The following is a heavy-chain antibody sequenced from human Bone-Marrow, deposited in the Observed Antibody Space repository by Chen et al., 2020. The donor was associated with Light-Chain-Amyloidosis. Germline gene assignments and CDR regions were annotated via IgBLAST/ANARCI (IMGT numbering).Heavy chain of an antibody. CDR1: GGSISSSSYT. D-gene: IGHD3-10*01. J-gene: IGHJ5*01. CDR3: ASHITMFRGVSTPRPTGFDS. V-gene: IGHV4-39*01. CDR2: FYYSGRT. Sequence: QLQLQESGPGLVKPSETLSLTCTVSGGSISSSSYTWGWIGQPPGKGREWIGSFYYSGRTCYTPSLMSRVTISVDTSKVPFSLKLSSVTSADTAMHSCASHITMFRGVSTPRPTGFDSWGEGTLVTVSS.